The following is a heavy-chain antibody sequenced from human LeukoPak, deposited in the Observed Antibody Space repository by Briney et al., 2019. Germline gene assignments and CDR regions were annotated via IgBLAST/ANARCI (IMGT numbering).Heavy chain of an antibody. CDR2: IYYSGST. D-gene: IGHD3-3*01. CDR1: GGSISSGDYY. V-gene: IGHV4-30-4*01. Sequence: SQTLSLTCTVSGGSISSGDYYWSWIRQPPGKGLEWIGYIYYSGSTYYNPSLKSRVTISVDTSKNQFSLKLSSVTAADTAVYYCARATVDYDFWSGYYTYWGQGTLVTVSS. CDR3: ARATVDYDFWSGYYTY. J-gene: IGHJ4*02.